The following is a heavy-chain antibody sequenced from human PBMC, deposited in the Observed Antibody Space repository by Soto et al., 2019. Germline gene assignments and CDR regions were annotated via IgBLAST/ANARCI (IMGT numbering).Heavy chain of an antibody. CDR3: ARTSGYSSTDNWFDL. CDR2: ISAYNGNT. J-gene: IGHJ5*02. Sequence: QVQLVQSGAEVKKPGASVKVSCKASGYTFTSYGISWVRQSPGQGLEWMGWISAYNGNTNNAQKIQGRVAVTTDTSTSTAYMELMNLRSDDTAVYYCARTSGYSSTDNWFDLWGQGTLVTVSS. CDR1: GYTFTSYG. V-gene: IGHV1-18*01. D-gene: IGHD6-13*01.